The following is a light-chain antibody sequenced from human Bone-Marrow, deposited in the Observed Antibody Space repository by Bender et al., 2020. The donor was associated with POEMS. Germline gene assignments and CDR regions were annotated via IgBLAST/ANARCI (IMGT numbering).Light chain of an antibody. CDR1: SSDVGNFDL. V-gene: IGLV2-14*02. CDR2: EVT. Sequence: QSALTQPPSASGSPGQSVTISCTGTSSDVGNFDLVSWYQQHPGKAPKLLIYEVTDRPSGLSNRFSGSKSGNTASLTISGLQAEDEADYYCSSYTSSTTVVFGGGTKLTVL. CDR3: SSYTSSTTVV. J-gene: IGLJ3*02.